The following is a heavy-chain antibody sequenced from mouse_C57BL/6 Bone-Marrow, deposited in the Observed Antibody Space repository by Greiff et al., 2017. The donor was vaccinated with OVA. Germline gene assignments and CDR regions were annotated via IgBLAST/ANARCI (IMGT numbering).Heavy chain of an antibody. CDR1: GYTFTSYW. CDR3: ARRRDPTVYYFDY. CDR2: IHPNSGRT. Sequence: QVQLKQPGAELVKPGASVTLSCKASGYTFTSYWMHWVKQRPGQGLEWIGMIHPNSGRTNYNEKFKSKATLTVDKTSTTAYMQLSSLTSVNSAVYYCARRRDPTVYYFDYWGQGTTLTVSS. V-gene: IGHV1-64*01. D-gene: IGHD3-3*01. J-gene: IGHJ2*01.